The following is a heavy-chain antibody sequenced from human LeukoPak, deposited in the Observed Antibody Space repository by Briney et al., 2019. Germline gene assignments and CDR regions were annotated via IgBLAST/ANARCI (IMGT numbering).Heavy chain of an antibody. D-gene: IGHD4-17*01. Sequence: GESLKISCKGSGYSFTSYWISWVRQMPGKGLEWMGRIDPSDSYTNSSPSFQGHVTISADKSISTAYLQWSSLKASDTAMYYCASNYGDYEGDFDYWGQGTLVTVSS. V-gene: IGHV5-10-1*01. CDR2: IDPSDSYT. CDR1: GYSFTSYW. CDR3: ASNYGDYEGDFDY. J-gene: IGHJ4*02.